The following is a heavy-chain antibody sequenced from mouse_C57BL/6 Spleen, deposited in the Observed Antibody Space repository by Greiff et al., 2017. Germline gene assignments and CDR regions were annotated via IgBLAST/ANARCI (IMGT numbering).Heavy chain of an antibody. Sequence: QVTLKVSGPGILQPSQTLSLTCSFSGFSLSTFGMGVGWIRQPSGKGLEWLALIWWDDDKYYNPALKSRLTISKDTTKNQVFLTIANVDTADTATYYCARMNGYGNYGAMDYWGQGTSVTVSS. CDR2: IWWDDDK. D-gene: IGHD2-1*01. J-gene: IGHJ4*01. V-gene: IGHV8-8*01. CDR1: GFSLSTFGMG. CDR3: ARMNGYGNYGAMDY.